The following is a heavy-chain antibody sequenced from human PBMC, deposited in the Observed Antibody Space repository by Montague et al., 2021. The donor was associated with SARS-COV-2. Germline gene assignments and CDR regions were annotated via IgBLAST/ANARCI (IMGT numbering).Heavy chain of an antibody. CDR3: ARDDIVLQGVTKGMDV. J-gene: IGHJ6*02. CDR2: MYYSGST. CDR1: GGSISSSNYY. D-gene: IGHD3-10*01. V-gene: IGHV4-39*07. Sequence: SETLSLTCTVSGGSISSSNYYWGWIRQPPGRGLEWIGNMYYSGSTYYNPSLKSRVTISIAKSKNQFSLKLSSVTAADTAVYYCARDDIVLQGVTKGMDVWGQGTTVTVSS.